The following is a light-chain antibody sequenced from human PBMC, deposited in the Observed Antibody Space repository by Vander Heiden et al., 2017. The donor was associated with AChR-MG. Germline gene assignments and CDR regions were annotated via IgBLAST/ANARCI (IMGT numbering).Light chain of an antibody. CDR2: SDT. CDR3: ASWHGGLNGRV. CDR1: SPNTGHST. Sequence: QPVPPHPPSTSWTPGQPATTSSSGTSPNTGHSTVNWYQQVPGTAPKLLIYSDTQRPSGVPDRFSGSKSGASASLIISGLQSDDEATYYCASWHGGLNGRVFGEGTKLTVL. J-gene: IGLJ3*02. V-gene: IGLV1-44*01.